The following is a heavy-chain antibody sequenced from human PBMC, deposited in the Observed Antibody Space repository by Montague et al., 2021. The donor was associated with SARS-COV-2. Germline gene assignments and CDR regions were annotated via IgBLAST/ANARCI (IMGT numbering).Heavy chain of an antibody. CDR1: CHAIRRCNSG. D-gene: IGHD3-10*01. CDR2: TFYSGNN. Sequence: SETLSLTCTVSCHAIRRCNSGWDRKRPRPGSGLERIGYTFYSGNNYYNPSLKSRVTISVDTSKNQFSLKLSSVTAADTAVYSGAGKSITMVQGVIMGAFDIWGQGTMVTVSS. J-gene: IGHJ3*02. V-gene: IGHV4-39*07. CDR3: AGKSITMVQGVIMGAFDI.